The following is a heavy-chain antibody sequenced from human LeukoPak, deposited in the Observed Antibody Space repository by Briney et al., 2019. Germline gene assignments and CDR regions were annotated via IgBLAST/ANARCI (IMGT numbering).Heavy chain of an antibody. CDR2: IKRDGSER. J-gene: IGHJ5*02. Sequence: GGSLRLSCEVSGSTFRNYWMSWIRQVPGKGLEWLACIKRDGSERHYVDSVRGRFTVSTDSAKNSLFLQMNSLRAEDMAVYYCAKDYGITGTGGAWLDPWGQGTLVTVSS. CDR3: AKDYGITGTGGAWLDP. CDR1: GSTFRNYW. V-gene: IGHV3-7*01. D-gene: IGHD1-20*01.